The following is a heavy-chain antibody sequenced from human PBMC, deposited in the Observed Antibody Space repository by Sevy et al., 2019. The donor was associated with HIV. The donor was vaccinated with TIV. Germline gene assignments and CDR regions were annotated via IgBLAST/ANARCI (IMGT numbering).Heavy chain of an antibody. J-gene: IGHJ4*02. Sequence: GGSLRLSCTASGITFGDYAMSWFRQAPGKGLEWVGFIRSKAYGGTTEYAASVKGRFTISRDDSKSIAYLQMNSLKTEDTAVYYCTRGPFYYYDSSGYSDYWGQGTLVTVSS. V-gene: IGHV3-49*03. CDR1: GITFGDYA. D-gene: IGHD3-22*01. CDR3: TRGPFYYYDSSGYSDY. CDR2: IRSKAYGGTT.